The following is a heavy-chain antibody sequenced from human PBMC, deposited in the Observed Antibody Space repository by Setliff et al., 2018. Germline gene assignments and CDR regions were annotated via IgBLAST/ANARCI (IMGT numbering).Heavy chain of an antibody. CDR1: GDSFSDYY. D-gene: IGHD3-3*01. CDR2: INHRGST. CDR3: ARERQGGFLEWAPFDS. V-gene: IGHV4-34*01. Sequence: PSETLSLTCAVYGDSFSDYYWSWIRQPPGKGLEWIEEINHRGSTNYSPSLRSRVTISVDKSKNQFFLKLTSMTAADTALYFCARERQGGFLEWAPFDSWGQGVVVTVSS. J-gene: IGHJ4*02.